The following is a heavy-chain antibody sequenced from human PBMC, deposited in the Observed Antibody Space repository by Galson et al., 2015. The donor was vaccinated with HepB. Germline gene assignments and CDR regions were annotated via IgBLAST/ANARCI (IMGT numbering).Heavy chain of an antibody. CDR1: GFTFSSYA. CDR2: ISGSGGST. D-gene: IGHD4-11*01. CDR3: AKDLLVTTLNDNIDY. Sequence: SGAEVKKPGESLKISCAASGFTFSSYAMSWVRQAPGKGLEWVSAISGSGGSTYYADSVKGRFTISRDNSKNTLYLQMNSLRAEDTAVYYCAKDLLVTTLNDNIDYWGQGTLVTVSS. V-gene: IGHV3-23*01. J-gene: IGHJ4*02.